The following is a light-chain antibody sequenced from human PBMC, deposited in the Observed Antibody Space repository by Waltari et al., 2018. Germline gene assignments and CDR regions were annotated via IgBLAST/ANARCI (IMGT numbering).Light chain of an antibody. J-gene: IGKJ2*01. CDR1: QSISSW. Sequence: DIQMTQSPSTLSASVGARVTITCRASQSISSWLAWYQQKPGKAPKILMYQASSLESGVPSRFSGSGSGTEFTLTISSLQPDDFATYYCQQYNSYPYTFGQGTKLEIK. CDR2: QAS. CDR3: QQYNSYPYT. V-gene: IGKV1-5*03.